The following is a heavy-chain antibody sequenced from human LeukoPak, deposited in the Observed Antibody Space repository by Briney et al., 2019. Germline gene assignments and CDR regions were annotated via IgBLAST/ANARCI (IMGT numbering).Heavy chain of an antibody. V-gene: IGHV3-23*01. CDR2: ISGSGGST. CDR3: AKGRERDYYYGSGSYFAFDI. CDR1: GFTFSSYA. D-gene: IGHD3-10*01. Sequence: GGSLRLSCAASGFTFSSYAMSWVRQAPGKGLEWVSAISGSGGSTYYADSVKGRFTISRDNSKNTLYLQMNSLRAEDTAVYYCAKGRERDYYYGSGSYFAFDIWGQGTMVTVSS. J-gene: IGHJ3*02.